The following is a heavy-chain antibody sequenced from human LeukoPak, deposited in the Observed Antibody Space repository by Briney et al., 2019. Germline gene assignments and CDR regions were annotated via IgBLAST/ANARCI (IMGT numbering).Heavy chain of an antibody. CDR3: ARDRLIAAAGTNWFDP. CDR2: ISSSSSTI. D-gene: IGHD6-13*01. V-gene: IGHV3-48*01. CDR1: GFTFSSYS. J-gene: IGHJ5*02. Sequence: PGGSLRLSCAASGFTFSSYSMNWVRQAPGKGLEWVSYISSSSSTIYYADSVKGRSTISRDNAKNSLYLQMNSLRAEDTAVYYCARDRLIAAAGTNWFDPWGQGTLVTVSS.